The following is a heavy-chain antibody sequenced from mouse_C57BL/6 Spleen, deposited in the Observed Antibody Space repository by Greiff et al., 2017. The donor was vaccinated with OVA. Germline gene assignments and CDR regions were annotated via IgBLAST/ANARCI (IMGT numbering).Heavy chain of an antibody. CDR2: INPNNGGT. V-gene: IGHV1-26*01. J-gene: IGHJ3*01. CDR3: ARSEDYSNPGFAY. CDR1: GYTFTDYY. Sequence: EVQLQQSGPELVKPGASVKISCKASGYTFTDYYMNWVKQSHGKSLEWIGDINPNNGGTSYNQKFKGKATLTVDKSSSTAYMELRSLTSEDSAVYYCARSEDYSNPGFAYWGQGTLVTVSA. D-gene: IGHD2-5*01.